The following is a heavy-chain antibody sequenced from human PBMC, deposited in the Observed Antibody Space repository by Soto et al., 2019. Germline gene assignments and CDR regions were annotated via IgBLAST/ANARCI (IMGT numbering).Heavy chain of an antibody. Sequence: SETLSLTCTVSGGSISSSNYYWGWIRQPPGKGLEWIGSIYYTGSTYYNPSLKSRVTTSVDTSKNQFSLKLSSVTAADTAVYYRATSIYCSGGRCDYWGQGTLVTVSS. CDR3: ATSIYCSGGRCDY. CDR1: GGSISSSNYY. V-gene: IGHV4-39*01. D-gene: IGHD2-15*01. J-gene: IGHJ4*02. CDR2: IYYTGST.